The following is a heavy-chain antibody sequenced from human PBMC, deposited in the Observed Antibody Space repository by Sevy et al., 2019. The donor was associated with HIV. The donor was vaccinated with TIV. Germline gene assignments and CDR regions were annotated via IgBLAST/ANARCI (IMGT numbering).Heavy chain of an antibody. J-gene: IGHJ4*02. Sequence: SETLSLTCTVSGGSISSGGYYWSWIRQHPGKGLEWIGYIYYSGSTYYNPSLKSRVTISVDTSKNQFSLKLSSVTAADTAWYYCARVGRAVDTAMVISFDYWGQGTLVTVSS. D-gene: IGHD5-18*01. CDR2: IYYSGST. CDR3: ARVGRAVDTAMVISFDY. V-gene: IGHV4-31*03. CDR1: GGSISSGGYY.